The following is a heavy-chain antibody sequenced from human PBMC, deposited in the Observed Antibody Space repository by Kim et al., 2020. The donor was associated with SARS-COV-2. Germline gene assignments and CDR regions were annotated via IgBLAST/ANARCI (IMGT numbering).Heavy chain of an antibody. CDR1: GFTFSDYY. Sequence: GGSLRLSCAASGFTFSDYYMSWIRQAPGKGLEWVSYISSSGSTIYYADSVKGRFTISRDNAKISLYLQMNSLRAEDTAVYYCARSGGGYCSSTSCAGYYYYGMDVWGQGTTVTVSS. V-gene: IGHV3-11*01. CDR3: ARSGGGYCSSTSCAGYYYYGMDV. CDR2: ISSSGSTI. J-gene: IGHJ6*02. D-gene: IGHD2-2*01.